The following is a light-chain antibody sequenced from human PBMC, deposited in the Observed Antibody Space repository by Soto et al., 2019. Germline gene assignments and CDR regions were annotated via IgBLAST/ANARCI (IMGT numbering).Light chain of an antibody. CDR3: QTWATGPWV. J-gene: IGLJ3*02. V-gene: IGLV4-69*01. CDR2: LNNDGSH. CDR1: SGHSIYA. Sequence: QLVLTQSPSASASLGASVKLTCTLTSGHSIYAIAWHQQQPEKGPRFLMKLNNDGSHTKGDGIPDRFSGSSSVAEWYLTISSLQAEDEADYYCQTWATGPWVFGGGTKVTVL.